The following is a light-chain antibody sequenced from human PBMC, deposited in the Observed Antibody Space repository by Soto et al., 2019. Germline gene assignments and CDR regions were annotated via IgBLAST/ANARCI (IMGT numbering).Light chain of an antibody. J-gene: IGKJ1*01. CDR2: GAS. CDR3: QQYDNWWT. Sequence: MTQSPSTLSVSPGERATLSCRASQSVTSNLAWYQKKPGQAPRLLIYGASTRATGIPARFSGSGSGTDFTLTISSLQSEDFAVYYCQQYDNWWTFGQGTRVEIK. V-gene: IGKV3-15*01. CDR1: QSVTSN.